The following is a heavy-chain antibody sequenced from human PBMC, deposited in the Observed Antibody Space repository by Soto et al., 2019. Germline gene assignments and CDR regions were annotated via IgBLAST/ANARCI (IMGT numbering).Heavy chain of an antibody. D-gene: IGHD1-26*01. Sequence: QVQLRESGPGLLKPSETLSLTCTVSGDSVSSDGYFWTWVRQPPGKGLAWIAYSSYTGDTNYNPSLKSRVTISVDTSRNQFSLKVRSVSAADTAMYFCARIVVGVTTDYWGQGTLVTVSS. CDR1: GDSVSSDGYF. CDR3: ARIVVGVTTDY. CDR2: SSYTGDT. J-gene: IGHJ4*02. V-gene: IGHV4-61*08.